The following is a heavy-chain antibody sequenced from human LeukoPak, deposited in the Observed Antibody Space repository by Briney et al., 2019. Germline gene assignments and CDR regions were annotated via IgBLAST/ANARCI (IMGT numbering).Heavy chain of an antibody. V-gene: IGHV4-59*01. J-gene: IGHJ6*03. CDR3: ARVAMVRGGLYYYYYYYVDV. CDR1: GGSISSYY. Sequence: SETLSLTCTVSGGSISSYYWSWIRQPPGKGLEWIGYIYYSGSTNYNPSLKSRVTISVDTSKNQFSLKLSSVTAADTAVYYCARVAMVRGGLYYYYYYYVDVWGKGTTVTVSS. D-gene: IGHD3-10*01. CDR2: IYYSGST.